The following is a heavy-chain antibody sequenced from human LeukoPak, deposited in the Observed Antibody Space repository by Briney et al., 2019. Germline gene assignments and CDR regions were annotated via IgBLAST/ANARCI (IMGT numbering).Heavy chain of an antibody. D-gene: IGHD1-26*01. CDR2: IIPILGIA. J-gene: IGHJ3*02. V-gene: IGHV1-69*04. Sequence: SVKLSCKASGATFSSYAISWVRHAPGPGLGWMGRIIPILGIANYAQKFQGRVTITADKSTSTAYMELSSMRSEDTAVYYCARDLSWSSHVDIWGQGTMVTVSS. CDR3: ARDLSWSSHVDI. CDR1: GATFSSYA.